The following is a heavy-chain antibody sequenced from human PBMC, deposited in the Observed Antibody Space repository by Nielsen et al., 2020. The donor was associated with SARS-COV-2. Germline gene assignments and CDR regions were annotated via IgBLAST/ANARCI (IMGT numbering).Heavy chain of an antibody. CDR1: GFTFSSYW. D-gene: IGHD6-19*01. CDR3: ARAHSSGWTYFDY. CDR2: INSDGSST. Sequence: GESLKISCAASGFTFSSYWMHWVRQAPGKGLVWVSRINSDGSSTSYADSVKGRFTISRDNAKNSLYLQMNSLRAEDTAVYYCARAHSSGWTYFDYWGQGTLVTVSS. J-gene: IGHJ4*02. V-gene: IGHV3-74*01.